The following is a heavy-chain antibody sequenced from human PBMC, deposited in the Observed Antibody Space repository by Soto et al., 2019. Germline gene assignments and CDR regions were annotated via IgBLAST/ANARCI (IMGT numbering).Heavy chain of an antibody. CDR1: GFTFSSYA. CDR3: ARGEYYDGRRGPVYCGY. CDR2: ISYDGRNK. V-gene: IGHV3-30*04. Sequence: ESGGGVVQPGRSLRLSCAASGFTFSSYAMHWVRQAPGKRLEWVADISYDGRNKYYADSVKGRFTISRDNSQNTLYLQMNRLRAEGTVVYFCARGEYYDGRRGPVYCGYWGQGTLVTVSS. J-gene: IGHJ4*02. D-gene: IGHD3-10*01.